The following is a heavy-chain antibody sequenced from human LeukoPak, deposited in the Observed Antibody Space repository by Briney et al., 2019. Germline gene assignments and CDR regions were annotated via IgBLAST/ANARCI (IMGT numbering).Heavy chain of an antibody. Sequence: GESLKISCKDSGSKFVDYCIGWVRQVPGRGLEWMAVIFPGDSETTYSPSFQGQVTISADKSISTTYLQWSSLKASDTAMYYCARLGDIVSIGEGGAFDIWGQGTMVTVSS. D-gene: IGHD2-15*01. J-gene: IGHJ3*02. CDR1: GSKFVDYC. CDR3: ARLGDIVSIGEGGAFDI. CDR2: IFPGDSET. V-gene: IGHV5-51*01.